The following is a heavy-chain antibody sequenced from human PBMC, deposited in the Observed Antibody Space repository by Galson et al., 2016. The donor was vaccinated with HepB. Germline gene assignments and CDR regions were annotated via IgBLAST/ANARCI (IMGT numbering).Heavy chain of an antibody. D-gene: IGHD3-3*02. V-gene: IGHV3-15*01. J-gene: IGHJ6*02. CDR2: IKNKIDGVTT. Sequence: SLRLSCAASGFNFRNAWMTWVRQAPGKGLEWVGRIKNKIDGVTTDYAAPVKDRFTISRDDSKSILFLQLSDLKTEDTAVYYCARDHFSRANYYGMDVWGQGTTVTVSS. CDR1: GFNFRNAW. CDR3: ARDHFSRANYYGMDV.